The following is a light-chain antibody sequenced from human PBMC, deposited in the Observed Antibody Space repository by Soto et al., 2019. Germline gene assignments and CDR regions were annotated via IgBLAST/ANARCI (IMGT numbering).Light chain of an antibody. Sequence: EIVLTQSPGTLSVSPGERATLSCRASQSVSSSFLAWYQQKPGQAPRLLIYGASSRATGIPDRFSGSGSGTDFTLTISRLKPEDFAVYYCQQYDSSPWTFGQGTKVEIK. CDR2: GAS. J-gene: IGKJ1*01. V-gene: IGKV3-20*01. CDR1: QSVSSSF. CDR3: QQYDSSPWT.